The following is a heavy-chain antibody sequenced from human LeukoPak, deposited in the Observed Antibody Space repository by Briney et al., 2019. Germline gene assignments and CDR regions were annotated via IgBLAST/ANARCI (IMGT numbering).Heavy chain of an antibody. J-gene: IGHJ5*02. CDR1: GFTFSNYA. CDR2: ISSNGGST. V-gene: IGHV3-64*01. D-gene: IGHD3-3*01. Sequence: GGSLILSCAASGFTFSNYAMYWVRQAPGKGLEYVSAISSNGGSTYYANSVKGRFTISRDNSKNTLYLQMGSLRAEDMAVYYCARVLSDFWSGWFDPWGQGTLVTVSS. CDR3: ARVLSDFWSGWFDP.